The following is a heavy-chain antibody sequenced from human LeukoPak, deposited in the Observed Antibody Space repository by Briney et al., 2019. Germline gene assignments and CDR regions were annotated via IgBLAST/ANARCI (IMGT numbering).Heavy chain of an antibody. CDR1: VYTFISYY. CDR3: ARTEEVDY. V-gene: IGHV1-2*06. Sequence: ASLKVSSKASVYTFISYYMYWVRQAPGQGLEWMGRINPKSGGTNYAQKFQGRVTMTREMSISTAYMELSRLRYDDTAVYYCARTEEVDYWGQGTLVTASS. J-gene: IGHJ4*02. CDR2: INPKSGGT.